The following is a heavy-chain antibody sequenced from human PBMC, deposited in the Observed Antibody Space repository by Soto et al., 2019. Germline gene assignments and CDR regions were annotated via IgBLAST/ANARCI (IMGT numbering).Heavy chain of an antibody. CDR2: IYYTGST. V-gene: IGHV4-34*01. D-gene: IGHD1-26*01. J-gene: IGHJ4*02. CDR3: VSGGRWETPQDY. CDR1: GGSFSDYY. Sequence: SETLSLTCAVYGGSFSDYYWAWIRQPPGKGPEWIGSIYYTGSTYFTPSLKSRVSISADTSKNQFSLELTSVTAADTAVYHCVSGGRWETPQDYWGQGTLVTVSS.